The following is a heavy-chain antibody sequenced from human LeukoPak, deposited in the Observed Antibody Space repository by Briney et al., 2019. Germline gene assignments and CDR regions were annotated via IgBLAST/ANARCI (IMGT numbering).Heavy chain of an antibody. J-gene: IGHJ4*02. D-gene: IGHD1-26*01. CDR3: AREVGASEFDY. CDR1: GFTFSSYS. V-gene: IGHV3-48*04. CDR2: ISSSSSTI. Sequence: GGSLRLSCAASGFTFSSYSMNWVRQAPGKGLEWVSYISSSSSTIYYADSVKGRFTTSRDNAKNSLYLQMNSLRAEDTAVYYCAREVGASEFDYWGQGTLVTVSS.